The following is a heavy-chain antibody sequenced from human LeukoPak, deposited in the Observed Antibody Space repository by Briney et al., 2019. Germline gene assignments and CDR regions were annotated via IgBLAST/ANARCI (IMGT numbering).Heavy chain of an antibody. D-gene: IGHD1-14*01. J-gene: IGHJ4*02. V-gene: IGHV3-74*01. CDR3: ARGHSTGCFDY. Sequence: GGSLRLSCAASGFAFSSYWIHWVRQAPGKGLVWVSRINSGGSDSIYTDSVKGRFTISRDNAQNTVYLQMNSLRAEDTAIYYCARGHSTGCFDYWGQGTPVTVSS. CDR2: INSGGSDS. CDR1: GFAFSSYW.